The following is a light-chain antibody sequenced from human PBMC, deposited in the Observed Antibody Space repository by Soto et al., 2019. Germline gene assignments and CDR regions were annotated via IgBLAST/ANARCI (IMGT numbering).Light chain of an antibody. Sequence: IVLTQSPGTLSLSPGERATLSCRASQSIGRRYLAWYQQKPGQGPMLLIYDTSERASDIPDRFSGSGSGTDFTLTISRLVPADFEVYYCQYQGTFGGGTKVEIK. J-gene: IGKJ4*01. V-gene: IGKV3-20*01. CDR2: DTS. CDR3: QYQGT. CDR1: QSIGRRY.